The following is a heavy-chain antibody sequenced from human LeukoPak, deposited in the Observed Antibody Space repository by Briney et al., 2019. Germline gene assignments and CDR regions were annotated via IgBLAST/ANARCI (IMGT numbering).Heavy chain of an antibody. CDR1: GFTFSSYA. V-gene: IGHV3-23*01. D-gene: IGHD6-19*01. CDR2: ISGSGGST. J-gene: IGHJ4*02. CDR3: AKPDSSGWYDGLGY. Sequence: GGSLRPSCAASGFTFSSYAMSWVRQAPGKGLELVSAISGSGGSTYYADSVKGRFTIPRDNSKNTLYLQMNSLRAEDTAVYYCAKPDSSGWYDGLGYWGQGTLVTVSS.